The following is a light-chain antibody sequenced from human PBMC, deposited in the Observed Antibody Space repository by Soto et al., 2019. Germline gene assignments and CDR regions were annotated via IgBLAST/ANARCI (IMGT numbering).Light chain of an antibody. Sequence: EIVLTQSPASLSLSPGGRATLSCRASQSVSVAYVAWYQQRPGQAPRLLISEASSRATGIPDRFSGSGSGTDFTLTIDRLEPEDFAMYYCQQHGSSPITFGQGTRLEIK. J-gene: IGKJ5*01. CDR3: QQHGSSPIT. V-gene: IGKV3-20*01. CDR1: QSVSVAY. CDR2: EAS.